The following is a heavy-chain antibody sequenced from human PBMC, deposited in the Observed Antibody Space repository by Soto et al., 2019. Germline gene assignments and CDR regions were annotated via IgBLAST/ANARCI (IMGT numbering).Heavy chain of an antibody. CDR3: ARDPRKGYRSSWYVPYFDY. Sequence: GGSLRLSCAASGFTVSNNYMSWVRQAPGKGLEWVSVIYSGGTTDYADSVKGRFTISRDNSKNMLHLQMNSLRAEDTAVYYCARDPRKGYRSSWYVPYFDYWGQGALVTVSS. J-gene: IGHJ4*02. V-gene: IGHV3-66*01. CDR2: IYSGGTT. D-gene: IGHD6-13*01. CDR1: GFTVSNNY.